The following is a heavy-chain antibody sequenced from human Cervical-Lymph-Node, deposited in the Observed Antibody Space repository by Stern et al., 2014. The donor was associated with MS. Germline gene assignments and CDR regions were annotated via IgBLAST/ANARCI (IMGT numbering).Heavy chain of an antibody. CDR1: GGTFRNFA. D-gene: IGHD2-2*01. CDR2: IIPVFGTP. J-gene: IGHJ6*02. CDR3: ASAHPATRRGYKGMNV. V-gene: IGHV1-69*01. Sequence: VQLVESGSEVTKPGSSVNVTCKASGGTFRNFAVNWVRQAPGQGLEWVGGIIPVFGTPTSAQKFQGRLTIISDESTNTVYMELSSLTTDDTATYFCASAHPATRRGYKGMNVWGQGTTIAVSS.